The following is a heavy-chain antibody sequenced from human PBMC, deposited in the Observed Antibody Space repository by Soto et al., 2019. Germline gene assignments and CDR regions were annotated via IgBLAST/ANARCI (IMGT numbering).Heavy chain of an antibody. D-gene: IGHD2-21*02. V-gene: IGHV4-34*01. CDR1: GGSFSGYY. CDR2: INHNGST. CDR3: ARRIVVVTAHDY. J-gene: IGHJ4*02. Sequence: SSETLSLTCAVYGGSFSGYYWSWIRQPPGKGLEWIGEINHNGSTKYNLSLKSRATISVDTSKNQFSLKVSSVTAADTAVYYCARRIVVVTAHDYWGQGTLVTVSS.